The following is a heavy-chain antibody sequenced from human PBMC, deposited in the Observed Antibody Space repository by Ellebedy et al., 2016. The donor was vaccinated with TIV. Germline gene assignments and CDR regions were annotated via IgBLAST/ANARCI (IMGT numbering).Heavy chain of an antibody. D-gene: IGHD3-10*01. Sequence: GESLKISCAASGFTFDDYGMSWARQAPGKGQECVSGINWNGGSTGYADSVKGRFTISRDNAKNSLYLQMNSLRAEDTALYYCARSVITKYYNEMDVWGQGTTVTVSS. CDR2: INWNGGST. CDR1: GFTFDDYG. CDR3: ARSVITKYYNEMDV. V-gene: IGHV3-20*04. J-gene: IGHJ6*02.